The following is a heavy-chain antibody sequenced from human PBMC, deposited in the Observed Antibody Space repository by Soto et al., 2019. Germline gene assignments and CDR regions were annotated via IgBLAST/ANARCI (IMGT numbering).Heavy chain of an antibody. V-gene: IGHV4-34*01. CDR1: GVSFSGYY. CDR2: INHSGST. CDR3: AINIAVAGSYFDY. Sequence: SETLSLTCAVYGVSFSGYYWIWLRQPPGKGLEWIGEINHSGSTNYNPSLKSRVTISVDTSKNQFSLKLSCVTAADTAVYYCAINIAVAGSYFDYWGQGTLVTVSS. J-gene: IGHJ4*02. D-gene: IGHD6-19*01.